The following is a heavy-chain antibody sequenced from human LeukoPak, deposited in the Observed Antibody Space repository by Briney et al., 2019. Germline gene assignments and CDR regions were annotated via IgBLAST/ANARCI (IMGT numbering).Heavy chain of an antibody. V-gene: IGHV3-48*01. Sequence: GGSLRLSCAASGFTFSTYSLSWVRQAPGKGLEWVSYIGGTGTTIYYADSVKGRFTISRDNSKNTLYLQMNSLRAEDTAVYYCAKQYSTPRPYYMDVWGKGTTVTVSS. CDR2: IGGTGTTI. J-gene: IGHJ6*03. CDR1: GFTFSTYS. CDR3: AKQYSTPRPYYMDV. D-gene: IGHD2-2*01.